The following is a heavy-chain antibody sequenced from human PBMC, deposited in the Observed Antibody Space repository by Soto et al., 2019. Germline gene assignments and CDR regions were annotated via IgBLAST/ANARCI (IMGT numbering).Heavy chain of an antibody. CDR1: GFTFSDHY. CDR2: TRNKANSYTT. J-gene: IGHJ4*02. D-gene: IGHD3-10*01. Sequence: EVQLVESGGGLVQPGGSLRLSCAASGFTFSDHYMDWVRQAPGKGLEWVGRTRNKANSYTTEYAASVKGRFTISRDDSKNSLYLQMNSLKTEDTAVYYCARGRTMVRGVLDYWGQGTLVTVSS. CDR3: ARGRTMVRGVLDY. V-gene: IGHV3-72*01.